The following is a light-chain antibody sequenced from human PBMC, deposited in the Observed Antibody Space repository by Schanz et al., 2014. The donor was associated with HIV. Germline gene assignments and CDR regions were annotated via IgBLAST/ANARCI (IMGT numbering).Light chain of an antibody. CDR1: SGDVGSYNY. CDR2: DVS. Sequence: QSALTQPAFVSGSPGQSISISCTGTSGDVGSYNYVSWYQQHPGKAPKLMIYDVSNRPSGVSSRFSGSKSGNTASLTISGLQAEDEADYYCCSYTTTSTYVFGAGTKLTVL. V-gene: IGLV2-14*03. J-gene: IGLJ1*01. CDR3: CSYTTTSTYV.